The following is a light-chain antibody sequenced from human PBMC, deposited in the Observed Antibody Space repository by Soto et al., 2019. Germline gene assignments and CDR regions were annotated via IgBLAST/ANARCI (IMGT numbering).Light chain of an antibody. Sequence: EIVLTQSPGTLSLSPGERATLSCRASQSCSSYLAWYQHKPGQAPRLLIYGASSRATGIPDRFSGSGSGTDFTLTISRLEPEDFAVYYCQQYGSSPATFGQGTKVDIK. CDR3: QQYGSSPAT. CDR2: GAS. V-gene: IGKV3-20*01. J-gene: IGKJ1*01. CDR1: QSCSSY.